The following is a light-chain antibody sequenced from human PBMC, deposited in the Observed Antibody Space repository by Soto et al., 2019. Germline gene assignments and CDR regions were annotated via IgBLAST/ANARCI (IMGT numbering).Light chain of an antibody. CDR1: SSDVGTSDL. CDR2: GAS. J-gene: IGLJ1*01. Sequence: QSALTQPASVSGSPGQSITISCIGTSSDVGTSDLVSWYQQHPDTAPKLLIYGASKRPSGVSNRFSGSKSGNTASLTISGLQADDDGDYYCSSYTGSSAGIFGTGTKLTVL. CDR3: SSYTGSSAGI. V-gene: IGLV2-14*02.